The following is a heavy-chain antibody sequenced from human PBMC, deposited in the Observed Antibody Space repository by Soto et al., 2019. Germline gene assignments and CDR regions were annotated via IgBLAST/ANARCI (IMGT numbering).Heavy chain of an antibody. CDR2: INAGNGNT. J-gene: IGHJ5*02. CDR1: GYTFTSYA. CDR3: AGEWDGDGYNCGWFDL. Sequence: ASVKVSCKASGYTFTSYAMHWVRQAPGQRLEWLGWINAGNGNTKYSQKFQGRVTINRDTSASTAYMELSSLRSEDTAVYYCAGEWDGDGYNCGWFDLWGQGTLVTVSS. V-gene: IGHV1-3*01. D-gene: IGHD5-12*01.